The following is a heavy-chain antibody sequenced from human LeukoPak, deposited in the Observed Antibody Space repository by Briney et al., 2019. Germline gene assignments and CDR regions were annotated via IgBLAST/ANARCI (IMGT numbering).Heavy chain of an antibody. CDR1: GRSISSSSYY. CDR3: ARHEMVRGVTIKFDY. V-gene: IGHV4-39*01. J-gene: IGHJ4*02. D-gene: IGHD3-10*01. CDR2: IYYSGST. Sequence: SETLSLTCTVSGRSISSSSYYWGWIRQPPGKGLEWIGSIYYSGSTYYNPSLKSRVTISVDTSKKQFSLKLSSVTAADTAVYYCARHEMVRGVTIKFDYWGQGTLVTVSS.